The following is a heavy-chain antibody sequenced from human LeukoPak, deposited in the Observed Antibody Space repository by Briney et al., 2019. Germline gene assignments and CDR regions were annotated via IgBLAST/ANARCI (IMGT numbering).Heavy chain of an antibody. Sequence: PGGSLRLSCAASGFTFSSYSMNWVRQAPGKGLEWVSSISSSSSYIYYADSVKGRFTISRDNAKNSLYLQMNSLRAEDTAVYYCARVYVWLSPSNWFDPWGQGTLVTVSS. CDR3: ARVYVWLSPSNWFDP. V-gene: IGHV3-21*01. CDR1: GFTFSSYS. CDR2: ISSSSSYI. J-gene: IGHJ5*02. D-gene: IGHD3-22*01.